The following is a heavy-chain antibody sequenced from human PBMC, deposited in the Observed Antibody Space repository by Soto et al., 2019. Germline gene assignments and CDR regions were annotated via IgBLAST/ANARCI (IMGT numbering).Heavy chain of an antibody. CDR3: ARGLSGYDFDYYYYYMDV. Sequence: ASVKVSCKASGYTFTSYDINWVRQATGQGLEWMGWMNPNSGNTGYAQKFQGRVTMARNTSISTAYMELSSLRSEDTAVYYCARGLSGYDFDYYYYYMDVSGKGTTVTVS. J-gene: IGHJ6*03. CDR1: GYTFTSYD. V-gene: IGHV1-8*01. D-gene: IGHD5-12*01. CDR2: MNPNSGNT.